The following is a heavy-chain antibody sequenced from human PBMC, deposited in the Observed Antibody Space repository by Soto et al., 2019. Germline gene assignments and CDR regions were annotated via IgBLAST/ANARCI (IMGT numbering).Heavy chain of an antibody. J-gene: IGHJ6*02. V-gene: IGHV3-33*01. CDR3: ARGAVTTYYYDGMDV. CDR1: GFTFSGYG. CDR2: IWYDGSNK. Sequence: QVQLVESGGGVGQPGRSLRLSCAASGFTFSGYGMHWVRQAPGKGMEWVSVIWYDGSNKYYADSVKGRFTISRDNSKNTLYLQMNSLRAEDTAVYYCARGAVTTYYYDGMDVWGQGTTVTVSS. D-gene: IGHD4-17*01.